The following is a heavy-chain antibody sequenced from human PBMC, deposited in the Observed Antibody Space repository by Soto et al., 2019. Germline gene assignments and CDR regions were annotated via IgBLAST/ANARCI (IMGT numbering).Heavy chain of an antibody. CDR3: ASGYCSGGSCSSDY. V-gene: IGHV1-18*01. D-gene: IGHD2-15*01. J-gene: IGHJ4*02. CDR1: GYTFTSYS. CDR2: ISAYNGNT. Sequence: ASVKVSCKASGYTFTSYSISWVRQAPGQGLEWMGWISAYNGNTNYAQKLQGRVTMTTDTSTSTAYMELRSLRSDDTAVYYCASGYCSGGSCSSDYWGQGTLVTVSS.